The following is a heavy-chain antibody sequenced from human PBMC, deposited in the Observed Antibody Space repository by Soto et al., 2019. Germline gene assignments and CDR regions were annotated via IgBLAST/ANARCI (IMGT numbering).Heavy chain of an antibody. V-gene: IGHV3-23*01. CDR2: VGGVTRST. CDR1: GFTVSNFS. J-gene: IGHJ5*02. D-gene: IGHD6-13*01. CDR3: TKGGAVVRAAGTRFRIDA. Sequence: GGALRLSCAASGFTVSNFSMSWARQAPGKGLEWVSGVGGVTRSTYYAASVKGRVTISRDDSKSTLYLQMNSLRAEDKVVYYWTKGGAVVRAAGTRFRIDARGEGPLFPASS.